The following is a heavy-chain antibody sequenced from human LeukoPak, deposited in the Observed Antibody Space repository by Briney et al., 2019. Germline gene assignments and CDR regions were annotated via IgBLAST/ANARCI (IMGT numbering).Heavy chain of an antibody. Sequence: PGGSLRLSCTASGFTVSSNYMSWVRQAPGKGLEWVSIIYSGGSTFYADSVKGRFTISRDNSKNTLYLQMNSLRAEDTAVYYCARGGSYLSAFDIWGQGTMVTVSS. CDR3: ARGGSYLSAFDI. J-gene: IGHJ3*02. D-gene: IGHD1-26*01. V-gene: IGHV3-53*01. CDR2: IYSGGST. CDR1: GFTVSSNY.